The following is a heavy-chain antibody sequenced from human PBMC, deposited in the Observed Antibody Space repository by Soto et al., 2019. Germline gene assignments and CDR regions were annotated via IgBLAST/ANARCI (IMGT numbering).Heavy chain of an antibody. CDR1: GYTFTSYD. V-gene: IGHV1-8*01. Sequence: QVQLVQSGAEVKKPGASVKVSCKASGYTFTSYDINWVRQATGQGLEWMGWMNPNSGNTGYAQNFQGRVTXXRXTXXRTAYMELSSLRSEDTAVYYCARGKAVAYYYGMDVWGQGTTVTVSS. J-gene: IGHJ6*02. CDR2: MNPNSGNT. CDR3: ARGKAVAYYYGMDV.